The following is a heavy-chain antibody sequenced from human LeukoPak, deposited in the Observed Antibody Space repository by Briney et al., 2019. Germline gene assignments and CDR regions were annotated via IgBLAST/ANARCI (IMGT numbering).Heavy chain of an antibody. CDR2: IYGSGST. V-gene: IGHV4-59*01. D-gene: IGHD1-1*01. CDR1: GGSISSYY. CDR3: AREGTSGTHLNWFDP. Sequence: SETLSLTCTVSGGSISSYYWSWIRQPPGKGLEWIGHIYGSGSTNYNPSLKSRVTLSVDTSKNQFSLKLSSVTAADTAVYYCAREGTSGTHLNWFDPWGQGTLVSVSS. J-gene: IGHJ5*02.